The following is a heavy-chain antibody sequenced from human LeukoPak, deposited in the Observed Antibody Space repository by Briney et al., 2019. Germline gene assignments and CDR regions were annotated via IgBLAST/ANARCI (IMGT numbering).Heavy chain of an antibody. J-gene: IGHJ6*03. CDR2: IWYDGSNK. CDR1: GFTFSSYG. CDR3: ARAGVGATYYYYYYMDV. V-gene: IGHV3-33*01. D-gene: IGHD1-26*01. Sequence: GGSLRLSCAASGFTFSSYGMHWVRQAPGKGLEGVAVIWYDGSNKYYADSVKGRFTISRDNSKNTLYLQMNSLRAEDTAVYCCARAGVGATYYYYYYMDVWGKGTTVTVSS.